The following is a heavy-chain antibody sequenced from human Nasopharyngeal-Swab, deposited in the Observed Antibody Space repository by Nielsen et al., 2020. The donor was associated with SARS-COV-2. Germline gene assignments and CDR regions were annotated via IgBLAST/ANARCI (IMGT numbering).Heavy chain of an antibody. V-gene: IGHV3-7*01. J-gene: IGHJ4*02. CDR2: IKEDGSDE. CDR1: GFIFSNFW. D-gene: IGHD4-17*01. Sequence: GGSLRLSCVVSGFIFSNFWMSWVRQAPGKGLEWVANIKEDGSDEYYVDSVKGRFTISRDNAKNSLYLQMNSLRADDTGAYYCARDQGTLVTTWSSDYWGQGTLVTVSS. CDR3: ARDQGTLVTTWSSDY.